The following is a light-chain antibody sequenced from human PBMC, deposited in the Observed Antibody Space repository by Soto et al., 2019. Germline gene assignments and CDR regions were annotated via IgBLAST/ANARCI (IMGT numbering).Light chain of an antibody. V-gene: IGLV2-11*01. CDR3: CSYAGSYV. CDR2: DVS. J-gene: IGLJ1*01. CDR1: SSDVGGYNY. Sequence: QSALTQPRSVSGSPGQSATISCTGTSSDVGGYNYVSWYQQHPGKAPKLMIYDVSKRPPGVPDRFSGSKSGNTASLTISGLQAEDEADYYCCSYAGSYVFGTGTKVTVL.